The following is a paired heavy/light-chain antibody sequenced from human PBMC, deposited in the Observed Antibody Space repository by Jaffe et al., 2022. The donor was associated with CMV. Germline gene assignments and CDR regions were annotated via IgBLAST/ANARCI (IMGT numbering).Heavy chain of an antibody. Sequence: LVESGGDLVQPGGSLKLSCAASGFTLSKYWMTWLRQAPGKGLEWVANIDQGGNGRYYVDSVKGRFTVSRDNARNLLYLQMTSLTTEDTAVYYCARDIVVSPAAPYPSLWGQGTLVTVSS. J-gene: IGHJ4*02. D-gene: IGHD2-2*01. CDR3: ARDIVVSPAAPYPSL. CDR2: IDQGGNGR. V-gene: IGHV3-7*03. CDR1: GFTLSKYW.
Light chain of an antibody. CDR3: HQLISYPPT. Sequence: IQLTQSPSSLSASVGDTVTVTCRASQGIRNYLAWFQQKPGGAPKLLIYAASTLQSGVPSRFSGSGSGTDFTLTISSLQPEDFATYYCHQLISYPPTFGQGTKVEI. CDR2: AAS. CDR1: QGIRNY. V-gene: IGKV1-9*01. J-gene: IGKJ1*01.